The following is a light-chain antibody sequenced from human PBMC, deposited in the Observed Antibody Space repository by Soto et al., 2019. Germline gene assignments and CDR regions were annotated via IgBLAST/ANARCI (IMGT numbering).Light chain of an antibody. CDR3: QQYNNWPAIT. CDR1: QSVRSN. V-gene: IGKV3-15*01. Sequence: EIVMTQSPATLSVSPGERATLSCRASQSVRSNLAWYQQTPGQAPRLLIYGASTRATDIPARFSGSGSGTEFTLIISSLQSEDFAVYYCQQYNNWPAITFGQGTRLEIK. CDR2: GAS. J-gene: IGKJ5*01.